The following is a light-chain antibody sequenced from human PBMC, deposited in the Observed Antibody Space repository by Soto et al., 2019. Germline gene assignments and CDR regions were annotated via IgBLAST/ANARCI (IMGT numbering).Light chain of an antibody. Sequence: EIVMTQSPDTLSVSPRERDTLSCRASQRVSSKLAWYQQNPGQALRLLVYDASTRDTGIPARFTGSGSGTEFTLFISSLQSEDFAVYYCQQYNNWPRTFGQGTKV. CDR2: DAS. CDR3: QQYNNWPRT. V-gene: IGKV3-15*01. CDR1: QRVSSK. J-gene: IGKJ1*01.